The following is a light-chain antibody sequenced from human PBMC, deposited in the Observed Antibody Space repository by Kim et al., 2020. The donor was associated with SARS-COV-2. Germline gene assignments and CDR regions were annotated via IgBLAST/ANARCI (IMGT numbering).Light chain of an antibody. CDR2: DVS. J-gene: IGLJ2*01. CDR1: SSDVGGYNY. Sequence: GQSITISCTGTSSDVGGYNYVSWYQQPPGKAPKLKIYDVSKRPSGVSNRFSGSKSGNTASLTISGLQAEDEADYYCSSYTSSNTVVFGGGTQLTVL. V-gene: IGLV2-14*03. CDR3: SSYTSSNTVV.